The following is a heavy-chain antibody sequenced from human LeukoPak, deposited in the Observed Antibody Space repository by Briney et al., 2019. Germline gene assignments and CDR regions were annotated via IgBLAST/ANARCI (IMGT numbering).Heavy chain of an antibody. CDR1: GFTFSSYA. J-gene: IGHJ4*02. D-gene: IGHD3-22*01. V-gene: IGHV3-15*01. CDR2: IKSKTDGGTT. Sequence: GGSLRLSCAASGFTFSSYAMTWVRQAPGKGLEWVGRIKSKTDGGTTDYAAPVKGRFTISRDDSKNTLYLQMNSLKTEDTAVYYCTTRDSSGYYNYFDYWGQGTLVTVSS. CDR3: TTRDSSGYYNYFDY.